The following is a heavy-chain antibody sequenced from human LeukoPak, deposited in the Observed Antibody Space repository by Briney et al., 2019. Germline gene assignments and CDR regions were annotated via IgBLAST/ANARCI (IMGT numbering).Heavy chain of an antibody. V-gene: IGHV3-23*01. CDR2: ISGSGGST. J-gene: IGHJ4*02. CDR1: GFTFSSYA. D-gene: IGHD5-18*01. CDR3: ARGRYSYGVYFFDL. Sequence: GGSLRLSCAASGFTFSSYAMSWVRQAPGKGLEWVSAISGSGGSTYYADSVKGRFTISRDNSKDKLYLQMNSLSAEDTALYYCARGRYSYGVYFFDLWGQGTLVTVSS.